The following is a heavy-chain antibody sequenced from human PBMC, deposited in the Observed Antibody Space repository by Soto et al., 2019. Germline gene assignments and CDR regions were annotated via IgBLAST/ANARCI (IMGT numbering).Heavy chain of an antibody. CDR3: ARDRRGYSSNWFDT. J-gene: IGHJ5*02. Sequence: QVQLVESGGGVVQPGRSLRLSCAASGFTFSSYGMHWVRQAPGKGLEWVAVIWYDGSNKYYADSVKGRFTISRDNSKNTLYLTMNSLRAEDTAVYYCARDRRGYSSNWFDTWGQGTLVTVSS. CDR1: GFTFSSYG. D-gene: IGHD6-19*01. V-gene: IGHV3-33*01. CDR2: IWYDGSNK.